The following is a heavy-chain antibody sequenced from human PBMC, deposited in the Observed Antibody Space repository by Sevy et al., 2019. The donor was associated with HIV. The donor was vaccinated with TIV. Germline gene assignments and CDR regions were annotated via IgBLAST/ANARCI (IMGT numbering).Heavy chain of an antibody. CDR1: GGSISSSDYY. CDR3: NGGASSGWYEDY. V-gene: IGHV4-39*01. CDR2: IYYSGNS. Sequence: SETLSLTRTVSGGSISSSDYYWGWIRQPPGKGLEWIGIIYYSGNSYYNPSLKSRVTISVDTSKNQFSLNLSSVTAADTAVYYCNGGASSGWYEDYWGQGTLVTVSS. J-gene: IGHJ4*02. D-gene: IGHD6-19*01.